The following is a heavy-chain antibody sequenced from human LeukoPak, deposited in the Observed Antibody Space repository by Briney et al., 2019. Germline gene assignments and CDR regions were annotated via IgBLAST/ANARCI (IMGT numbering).Heavy chain of an antibody. CDR1: GFTVSNNY. J-gene: IGHJ3*02. CDR3: ARDVRAYSSSSSAFDI. CDR2: IYSGGTT. V-gene: IGHV3-66*01. Sequence: PGGSLRLSCAASGFTVSNNYLHWVRQAPGKGLEWVSVIYSGGTTYYANSVKGRFTISRDSSKNSLYLQMSSLREEDTAVYYCARDVRAYSSSSSAFDIWGQGTLVTASS. D-gene: IGHD6-6*01.